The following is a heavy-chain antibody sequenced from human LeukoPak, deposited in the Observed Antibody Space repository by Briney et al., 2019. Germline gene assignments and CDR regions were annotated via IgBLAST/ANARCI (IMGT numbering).Heavy chain of an antibody. CDR3: AREPEYYYDSSGYYRPYYYMDV. CDR2: IRYDGSNK. Sequence: GGSLRLSCAASGFTFSSYGMHWVRQAPGKGLEWVAFIRYDGSNKYYADSVKGRFTISRDNSKNTLYLQMNSLRAEDTAVYYCAREPEYYYDSSGYYRPYYYMDVWGKGTTVTVSS. CDR1: GFTFSSYG. V-gene: IGHV3-30*02. J-gene: IGHJ6*03. D-gene: IGHD3-22*01.